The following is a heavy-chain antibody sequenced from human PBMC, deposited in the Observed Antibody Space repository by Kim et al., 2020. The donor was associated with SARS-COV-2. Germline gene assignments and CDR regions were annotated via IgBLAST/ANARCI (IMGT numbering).Heavy chain of an antibody. J-gene: IGHJ6*02. CDR1: GGSISSSSYY. CDR2: IYYSGST. CDR3: ARVYYYYYGMDV. Sequence: SETLSLTCTVSGGSISSSSYYWGWIRQPPGKGLEWIGSIYYSGSTYYNPSLKSRVTISVDTSKNQFSLKLSSVTAADTAVYYCARVYYYYYGMDVWGQGTTVTVSS. V-gene: IGHV4-39*07.